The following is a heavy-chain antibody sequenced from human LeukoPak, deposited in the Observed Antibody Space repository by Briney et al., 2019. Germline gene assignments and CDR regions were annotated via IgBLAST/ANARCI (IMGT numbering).Heavy chain of an antibody. CDR1: GFTFSSYV. CDR2: IWYDGNTK. D-gene: IGHD6-6*01. CDR3: ARDSHSSSSAYFFDS. V-gene: IGHV3-33*08. Sequence: PGGSLRLSCAASGFTFSSYVMSWVRQAPGKGLEWAAVIWYDGNTKYYADSVKGRFTISRDNSKKTLFLQMNSLRVEDTAVYYCARDSHSSSSAYFFDSWGQGTLVTVSS. J-gene: IGHJ4*02.